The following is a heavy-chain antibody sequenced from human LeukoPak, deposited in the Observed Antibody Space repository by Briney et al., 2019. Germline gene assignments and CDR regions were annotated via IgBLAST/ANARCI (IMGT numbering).Heavy chain of an antibody. D-gene: IGHD2-15*01. Sequence: GGSLRLSYAASGFTFSSYAMHWVRQAPGKGLEWVAVISYDGSNKYYADSVKGRFTISRDNSKNTLYLQMNSLRAEDTAVYYCARGGLGYCSGGSCYPGAAFDIWGQGTMVTVSS. J-gene: IGHJ3*02. CDR3: ARGGLGYCSGGSCYPGAAFDI. CDR1: GFTFSSYA. V-gene: IGHV3-30-3*01. CDR2: ISYDGSNK.